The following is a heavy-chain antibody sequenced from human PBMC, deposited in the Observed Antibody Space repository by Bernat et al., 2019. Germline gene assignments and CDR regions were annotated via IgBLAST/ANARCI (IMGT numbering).Heavy chain of an antibody. J-gene: IGHJ6*02. CDR1: GYTFTSYA. CDR2: INAGNGNT. V-gene: IGHV1-3*01. Sequence: QVQLVQSGAEVKKPGASVKVSCKASGYTFTSYAMHWVRQAPGQRLEWMGWINAGNGNTKYSQKFQGRVTITRDTSASTAYMELSSLRSEDTAVYYCARGRTIYYYYGMDVWGQGTTVTVSS. CDR3: ARGRTIYYYYGMDV. D-gene: IGHD3-3*01.